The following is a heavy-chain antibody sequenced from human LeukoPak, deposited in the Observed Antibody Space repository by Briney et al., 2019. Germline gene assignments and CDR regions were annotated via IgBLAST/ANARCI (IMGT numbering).Heavy chain of an antibody. CDR1: GGSISSSSYY. CDR3: ARQQWQPISDY. D-gene: IGHD6-19*01. J-gene: IGHJ4*02. V-gene: IGHV4-39*01. Sequence: PSETLSLTCTVSGGSISSSSYYWGWIRQPPGKGLEWIGSIYYSGSTYYNPSLKSRVTISVDTSKNQFSLKLSSVTAADTAVYYCARQQWQPISDYWGQGTLVTVSS. CDR2: IYYSGST.